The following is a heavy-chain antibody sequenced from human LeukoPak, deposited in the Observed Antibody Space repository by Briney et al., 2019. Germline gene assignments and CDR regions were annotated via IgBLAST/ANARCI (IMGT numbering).Heavy chain of an antibody. Sequence: PSETLSLTCTVSGGSISSYYWSWIRRPPGKGLEWIGYIYYSGSTNYNPSLKSRVTMSVDTSKNQFSLKLSSVTAADTAVYYCARTYCSSISCYENYWGQGTLVTVSS. D-gene: IGHD2-2*01. V-gene: IGHV4-59*12. CDR3: ARTYCSSISCYENY. CDR2: IYYSGST. J-gene: IGHJ4*02. CDR1: GGSISSYY.